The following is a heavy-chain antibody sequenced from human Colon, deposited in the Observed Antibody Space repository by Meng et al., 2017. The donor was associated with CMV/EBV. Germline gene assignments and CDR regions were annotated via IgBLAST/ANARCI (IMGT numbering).Heavy chain of an antibody. CDR3: ASPRLFSNDWYSFDS. Sequence: GGSLRLSCGGSGFSFRNYWMSWVRQAPGKGLEWVANIKQDGSDTYYVDSVRGRFTVSRDNAKNSLYLQMNSLRAEDTAFYYCASPRLFSNDWYSFDSWGQGALVTVSS. CDR2: IKQDGSDT. CDR1: GFSFRNYW. D-gene: IGHD3-9*01. V-gene: IGHV3-7*03. J-gene: IGHJ4*02.